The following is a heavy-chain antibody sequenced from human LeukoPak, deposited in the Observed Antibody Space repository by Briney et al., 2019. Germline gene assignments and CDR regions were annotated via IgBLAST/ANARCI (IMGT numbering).Heavy chain of an antibody. CDR1: GFTFSSYS. J-gene: IGHJ4*02. CDR2: ISSSSGTI. Sequence: GGSLRLSCAASGFTFSSYSMHWARQAPGKGLEWVSYISSSSGTIYYADSVKGRFTISRDNAKNSLYLQMNSLRADDTAVYYCARYCSIGSCFDYWGQGTLVTVSS. CDR3: ARYCSIGSCFDY. V-gene: IGHV3-48*04. D-gene: IGHD2-15*01.